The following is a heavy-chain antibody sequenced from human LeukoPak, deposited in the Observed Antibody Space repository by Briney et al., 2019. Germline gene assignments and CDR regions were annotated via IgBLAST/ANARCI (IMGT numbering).Heavy chain of an antibody. J-gene: IGHJ3*02. CDR2: IFYSGGS. D-gene: IGHD2-2*01. CDR1: GGSISSYY. Sequence: PSETLSLTCTVSGGSISSYYWTWIRQPPGKGLEWIGYIFYSGGSNYNPSLKSRVTISVDTSKDHFSLKLSSVTAADTAVYYCARLGSTFDIWGQGTMVTVSS. V-gene: IGHV4-59*08. CDR3: ARLGSTFDI.